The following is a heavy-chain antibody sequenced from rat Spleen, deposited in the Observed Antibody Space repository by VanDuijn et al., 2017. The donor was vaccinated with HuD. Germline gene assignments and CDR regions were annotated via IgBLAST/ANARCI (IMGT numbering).Heavy chain of an antibody. J-gene: IGHJ4*01. CDR2: INSDGGSP. V-gene: IGHV5-20*01. CDR1: GFIFSDHY. Sequence: EVQLVESDGGLVQPGRSLKLSCAASGFIFSDHYVAWVRQTPTKGLEWVSSINSDGGSPYYPDSVKGRFTISRDNAENTVYLQMDSLTSEDTATYYCAKEANYGGLMDAWGQGASVTVSS. CDR3: AKEANYGGLMDA. D-gene: IGHD1-11*01.